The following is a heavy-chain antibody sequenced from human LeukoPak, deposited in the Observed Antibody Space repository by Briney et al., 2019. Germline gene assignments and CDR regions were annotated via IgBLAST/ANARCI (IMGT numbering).Heavy chain of an antibody. CDR3: ASLGTHGYYYYYMDV. CDR2: INHSGST. V-gene: IGHV4-34*01. J-gene: IGHJ6*03. D-gene: IGHD2-8*01. Sequence: SETLSLTCAVYGGSFSGYYWSWIRQPPGKGLEWIGEINHSGSTNYNPSLKSRVTISVDTSKNQFSLKLSSVTAADTAVYYCASLGTHGYYYYYMDVWGKGTTVTVSS. CDR1: GGSFSGYY.